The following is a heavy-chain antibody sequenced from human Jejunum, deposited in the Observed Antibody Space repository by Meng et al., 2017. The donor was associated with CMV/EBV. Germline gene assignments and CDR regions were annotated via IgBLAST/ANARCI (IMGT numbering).Heavy chain of an antibody. J-gene: IGHJ4*02. CDR3: TTGWDQYFDF. V-gene: IGHV3-15*07. Sequence: CVASDFTLNGAWMNWVRQARGRGLGWVGRVKSASAGGAADAAAPVKGRFTVSRDDSRKTVHLQMDNLKIEDTAVYYCTTGWDQYFDFWGQGALVTVSS. CDR2: VKSASAGGAA. D-gene: IGHD1-26*01. CDR1: DFTLNGAW.